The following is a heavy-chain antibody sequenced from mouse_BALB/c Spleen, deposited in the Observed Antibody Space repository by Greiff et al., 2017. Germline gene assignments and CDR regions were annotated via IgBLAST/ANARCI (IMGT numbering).Heavy chain of an antibody. Sequence: QVQLQQSGAELARPGASVKMSCKASGYTFTSYTMHWVKQRPGQGLEWIGYINPSIGYTNYNQKFKDKATLTADKSSSTAYMQLSSLTSEDSAVYYCARLGYYGSRETWFAYWGQGTLVTVSA. CDR2: INPSIGYT. J-gene: IGHJ3*01. V-gene: IGHV1-4*01. CDR3: ARLGYYGSRETWFAY. CDR1: GYTFTSYT. D-gene: IGHD1-1*01.